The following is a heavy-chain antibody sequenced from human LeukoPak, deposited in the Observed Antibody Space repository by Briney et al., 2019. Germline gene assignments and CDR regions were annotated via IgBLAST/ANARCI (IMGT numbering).Heavy chain of an antibody. V-gene: IGHV3-30*18. J-gene: IGHJ4*02. CDR2: ISYDGSNK. D-gene: IGHD6-19*01. Sequence: GGSLRLSCAASGFTFSSYGMHGVPQAPGKGLEWVAVISYDGSNKYYADSVKGRFTISRDNSKNTLYLQMNSLRAEDTAVYYCAKDRQWLVFIDYWGQGTLVTVSS. CDR3: AKDRQWLVFIDY. CDR1: GFTFSSYG.